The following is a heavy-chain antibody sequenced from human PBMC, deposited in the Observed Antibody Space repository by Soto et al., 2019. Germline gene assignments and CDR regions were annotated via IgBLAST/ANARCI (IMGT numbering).Heavy chain of an antibody. CDR2: LYYSGTT. V-gene: IGHV4-59*01. J-gene: IGHJ4*02. D-gene: IGHD3-10*01. CDR1: GASITTKS. CDR3: ARGLLWSPYFDL. Sequence: QVKLQESGPGLVKHSETLSLTCTVSGASITTKSWNCVRQSPGKGLEWIGYLYYSGTTNYNPSLKSRVTISIDTSKNPISLNLTSVTAADTAIYYCARGLLWSPYFDLWGQGTRVTVSS.